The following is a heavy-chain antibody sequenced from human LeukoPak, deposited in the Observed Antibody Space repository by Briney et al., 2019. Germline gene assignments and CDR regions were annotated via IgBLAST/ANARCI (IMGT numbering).Heavy chain of an antibody. J-gene: IGHJ4*02. CDR1: GFTFSTNA. CDR3: AKSDY. Sequence: GGSLRLSCSASGFTFSTNAMFWVRQAPGKRLEYASVISHDGHTTYYADSVKGRFTISRDNSKNTLYLQMSSLRAEDMAVYYCAKSDYWGQGTLVTVSS. CDR2: ISHDGHTT. V-gene: IGHV3-64D*06.